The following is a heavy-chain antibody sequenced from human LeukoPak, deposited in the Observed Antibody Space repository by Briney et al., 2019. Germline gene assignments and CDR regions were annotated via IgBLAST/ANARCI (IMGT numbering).Heavy chain of an antibody. Sequence: SETLSLTCAVSGGSISSSNWWSWVRQPPGKGLEWIGEIYHSGSTNYNPSLKSRVTISVDKSKNQFSLKLSSVTAADTAVYYCARDLVGYWNDGSPFWGQGTLVTVSS. CDR3: ARDLVGYWNDGSPF. CDR1: GGSISSSNW. J-gene: IGHJ4*02. CDR2: IYHSGST. D-gene: IGHD1-1*01. V-gene: IGHV4-4*02.